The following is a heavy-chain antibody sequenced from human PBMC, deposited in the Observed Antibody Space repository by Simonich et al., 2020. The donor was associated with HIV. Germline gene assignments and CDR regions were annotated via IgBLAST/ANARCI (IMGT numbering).Heavy chain of an antibody. CDR1: GYTFTSFV. V-gene: IGHV1-18*01. D-gene: IGHD3-16*01. CDR3: ARLLGDYFDY. Sequence: QVQLVQSGPEVKKPGASVKVSCKASGYTFTSFVITWVRQAPGQGLEWMGWISAHNGKTNYAQKFQDRVTMTTDTSTTTAHMEVRSLRSDDPAVYYCARLLGDYFDYWGQGTLVTVSS. CDR2: ISAHNGKT. J-gene: IGHJ4*02.